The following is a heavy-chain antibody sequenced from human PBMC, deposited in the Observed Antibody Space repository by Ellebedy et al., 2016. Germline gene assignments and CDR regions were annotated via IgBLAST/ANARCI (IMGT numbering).Heavy chain of an antibody. CDR1: GGTFSSYA. V-gene: IGHV1-69*13. CDR2: IIPIFGTA. J-gene: IGHJ6*03. Sequence: SVKVSCXASGGTFSSYAISWVRQAPGQGLEWMGGIIPIFGTANYAQKFQGRVTITADESTSTAYMELSSLRSEDTAVYYCARDGRSVDTGFVDMDVWGKGTTVTVSS. D-gene: IGHD5-18*01. CDR3: ARDGRSVDTGFVDMDV.